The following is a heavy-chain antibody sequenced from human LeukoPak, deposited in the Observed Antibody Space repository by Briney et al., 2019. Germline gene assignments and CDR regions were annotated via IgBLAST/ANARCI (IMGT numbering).Heavy chain of an antibody. CDR3: ARDQWPNDAFDI. J-gene: IGHJ3*02. CDR1: GFTFSTYA. CDR2: ISGSGAGT. V-gene: IGHV3-23*01. Sequence: GGSLRLSCAASGFTFSTYAMSWVRQAPGKGLEWVSAISGSGAGTYYADSVKGRFTISRDNSKNTLYLQMNSLRAEDTAVYYCARDQWPNDAFDIWGQGTMVTVSS. D-gene: IGHD6-19*01.